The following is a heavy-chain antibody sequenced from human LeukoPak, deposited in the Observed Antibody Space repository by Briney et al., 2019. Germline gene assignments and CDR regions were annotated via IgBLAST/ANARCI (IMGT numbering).Heavy chain of an antibody. CDR1: GFAFSDYS. CDR2: TRGSGSGM. D-gene: IGHD7-27*01. V-gene: IGHV3-21*05. J-gene: IGHJ4*02. CDR3: ARDDNWGFDY. Sequence: PGGSLRLSCAASGFAFSDYSMNWVRQAPGKGLEWVANTRGSGSGMGSGNYYAGAVKGRFTISRDNAKNSPYLQMNSLRAEDTAFYYCARDDNWGFDYWGQGALVTVSS.